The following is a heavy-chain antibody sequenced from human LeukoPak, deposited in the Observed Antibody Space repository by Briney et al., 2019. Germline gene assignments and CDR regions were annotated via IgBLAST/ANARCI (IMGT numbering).Heavy chain of an antibody. D-gene: IGHD3-10*01. CDR2: INPNSGGT. J-gene: IGHJ4*02. V-gene: IGHV1-2*02. CDR3: ARVHVLPLVFGSGSYWFDY. Sequence: ASVKVSCKASGYTFTGYYMHWVRQAPGQGLEWMGWINPNSGGTNYAQKFQGRVTMTRDTSISTAYMELSRLRSDDTAVYYCARVHVLPLVFGSGSYWFDYWGQGTLVTVSS. CDR1: GYTFTGYY.